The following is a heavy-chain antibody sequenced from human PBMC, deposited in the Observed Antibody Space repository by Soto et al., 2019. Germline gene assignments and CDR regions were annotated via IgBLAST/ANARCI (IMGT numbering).Heavy chain of an antibody. CDR1: GFTFSSYS. CDR3: AREYGYSHGLIDY. CDR2: ISSSSSTI. J-gene: IGHJ4*01. V-gene: IGHV3-48*02. D-gene: IGHD5-18*01. Sequence: PGGSLRLSCAASGFTFSSYSMNWVRQAPGKGLEWVSYISSSSSTIYYADSVKGRFTISRDNAKNSLYLQMNRLRDEDTAVYYCAREYGYSHGLIDYWGRRSLVPVSS.